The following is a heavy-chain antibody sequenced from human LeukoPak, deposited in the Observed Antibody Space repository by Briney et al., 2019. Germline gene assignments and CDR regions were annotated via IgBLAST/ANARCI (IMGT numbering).Heavy chain of an antibody. Sequence: GSLRLSCAASGFTVSSNYMSWVRQAPGKGLEWVSVIYSGGSTYYADSVKGRFTISRDNSKNTLYLQMNSLRAEDTAVYYCAREQAYYYGSGTYRAGAFDIWGQGTMVTVSS. J-gene: IGHJ3*02. D-gene: IGHD3-10*01. CDR2: IYSGGST. V-gene: IGHV3-53*01. CDR1: GFTVSSNY. CDR3: AREQAYYYGSGTYRAGAFDI.